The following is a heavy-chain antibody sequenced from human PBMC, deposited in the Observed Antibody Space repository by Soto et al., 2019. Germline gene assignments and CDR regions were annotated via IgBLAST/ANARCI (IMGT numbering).Heavy chain of an antibody. Sequence: SETLSLTCTVSGGSISNYFCNWIRQPAGKGLEWIGRIDTSGSTNYNPSLKSRVTISIDVSKNQFSLSLRSLTAADTAVYYCARSREFDYWSQGTLVTVSS. CDR2: IDTSGST. CDR1: GGSISNYF. CDR3: ARSREFDY. J-gene: IGHJ4*02. V-gene: IGHV4-4*07.